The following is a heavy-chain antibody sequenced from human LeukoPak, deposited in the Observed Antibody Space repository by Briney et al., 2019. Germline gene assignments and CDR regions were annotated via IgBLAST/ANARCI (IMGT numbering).Heavy chain of an antibody. J-gene: IGHJ4*02. V-gene: IGHV5-51*01. CDR1: GYSFSNHW. D-gene: IGHD2-21*02. CDR2: IYPGDSDT. CDR3: ARRPSGDSAFYFDY. Sequence: GESLKISCKGSGYSFSNHWIGWVRQMPGKVLEWMGIIYPGDSDTRYSPSFQGQVTISADKSISAAYLQWSSLKASDTAMYYCARRPSGDSAFYFDYWGQGTLVTVSS.